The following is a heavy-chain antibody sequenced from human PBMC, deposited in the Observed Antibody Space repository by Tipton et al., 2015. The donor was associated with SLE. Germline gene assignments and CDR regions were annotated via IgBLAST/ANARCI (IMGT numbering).Heavy chain of an antibody. D-gene: IGHD4-11*01. J-gene: IGHJ4*02. CDR2: MHYSGST. Sequence: TLSLTCTVSGGSISSSSYYWGWIRQPPGKGLEWIASMHYSGSTYYDPSLKSRLTISLDTSKNQFSVKLSSVTAADTAVYYCARHGYSDYGIDYWGQGTLVTVSS. CDR3: ARHGYSDYGIDY. V-gene: IGHV4-39*07. CDR1: GGSISSSSYY.